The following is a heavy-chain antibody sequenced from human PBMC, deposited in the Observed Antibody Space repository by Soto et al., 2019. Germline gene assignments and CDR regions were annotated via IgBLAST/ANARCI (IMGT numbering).Heavy chain of an antibody. Sequence: QVQLVESGGGVVQPGRSLRLSCEASGFTFSSYGMHWVRQAPGKGLEWVAVIWYDGSNKYYADSLKGRFTITRDNSKNTLYLQMNSLRAEDTAVYYCARDPLRGGELPTYYFDYWGQGTLVTVSS. V-gene: IGHV3-33*01. CDR2: IWYDGSNK. CDR3: ARDPLRGGELPTYYFDY. CDR1: GFTFSSYG. J-gene: IGHJ4*02. D-gene: IGHD3-16*01.